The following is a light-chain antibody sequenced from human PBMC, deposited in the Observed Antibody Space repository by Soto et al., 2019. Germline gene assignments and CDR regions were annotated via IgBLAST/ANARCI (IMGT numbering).Light chain of an antibody. CDR3: QQRANWIT. V-gene: IGKV3-11*01. J-gene: IGKJ5*01. CDR1: QSVSSH. CDR2: EAS. Sequence: EIVLTQSPASLSLSPGERATLSCRASQSVSSHLAWYQQKPGQAPRLLIYEASNRATGIPARFSGSGSGTDFTLTISSLEPEDFAFYYCQQRANWITFGQGTRLEIK.